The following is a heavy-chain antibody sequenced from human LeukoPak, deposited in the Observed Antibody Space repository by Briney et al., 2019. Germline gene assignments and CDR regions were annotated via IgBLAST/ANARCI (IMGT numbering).Heavy chain of an antibody. V-gene: IGHV4-59*01. CDR1: GGSISSYY. D-gene: IGHD3-3*01. J-gene: IGHJ3*02. CDR3: AAFYDFWSGYYIENAFDI. CDR2: IYYSGST. Sequence: SETLSLTYTVSGGSISSYYWSWIRQPPGKGLEWIGYIYYSGSTNYNPSLKSRVTISVDTSKNQFSLKLSSVTAADTAVYYCAAFYDFWSGYYIENAFDIWGQGTMVTVSS.